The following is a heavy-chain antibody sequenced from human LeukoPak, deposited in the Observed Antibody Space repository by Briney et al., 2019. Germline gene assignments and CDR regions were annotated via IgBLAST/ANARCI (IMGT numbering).Heavy chain of an antibody. V-gene: IGHV4-31*02. CDR1: GGSISSGGYY. CDR2: IYYSGST. J-gene: IGHJ4*02. Sequence: SQTLSLTWTVSGGSISSGGYYWSWIRQHPGKGLEWIGYIYYSGSTYYNPSLKSRVTISVDTSKDQFSLKLSSVTAADTAVYYCARGSIAAAERYFDYWGQGTLVTVSS. CDR3: ARGSIAAAERYFDY. D-gene: IGHD6-13*01.